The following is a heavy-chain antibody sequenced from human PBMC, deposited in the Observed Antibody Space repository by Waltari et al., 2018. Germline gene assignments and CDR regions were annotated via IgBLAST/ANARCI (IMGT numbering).Heavy chain of an antibody. Sequence: QVQLVESGGGVVQPGRSLRLSCAASGFTFSSYGMHWVRQAPGKGPEWVAVRSYDGRDQNYADSVKGRFTISRDNTKNTLYLQMNSLRAEDTAVYYCARGGEGPYFDYWGQGALVTVSS. V-gene: IGHV3-30*01. D-gene: IGHD3-16*01. CDR3: ARGGEGPYFDY. CDR2: RSYDGRDQ. J-gene: IGHJ4*02. CDR1: GFTFSSYG.